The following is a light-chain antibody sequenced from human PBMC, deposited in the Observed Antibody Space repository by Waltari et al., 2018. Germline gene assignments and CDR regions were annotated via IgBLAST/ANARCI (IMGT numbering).Light chain of an antibody. CDR3: YSAADNNWV. V-gene: IGLV3-27*01. Sequence: SYELTQPSSVSVSPGQTARITCSGELRTKKYPRWLQQKPGQTPVLVIYKDHERPSGIPERFSGSSSGTTVTLTIAGAQVEDEADYYCYSAADNNWVFGGGTKLTVL. J-gene: IGLJ3*02. CDR1: LRTKKY. CDR2: KDH.